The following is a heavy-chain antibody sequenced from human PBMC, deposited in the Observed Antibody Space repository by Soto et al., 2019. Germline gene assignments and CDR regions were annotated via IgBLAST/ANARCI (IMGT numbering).Heavy chain of an antibody. Sequence: PSETLSLTCIVSGGSISSYYWSWIRQPPGKGLEWIGYIYHSGSSDYNPSLKSRVTISVDTSKNQFSLKLSSVTAADTAVYYCARNKGYSYGYALYFDYWGQGSLVTVSS. CDR3: ARNKGYSYGYALYFDY. CDR1: GGSISSYY. CDR2: IYHSGSS. V-gene: IGHV4-59*01. J-gene: IGHJ4*02. D-gene: IGHD5-18*01.